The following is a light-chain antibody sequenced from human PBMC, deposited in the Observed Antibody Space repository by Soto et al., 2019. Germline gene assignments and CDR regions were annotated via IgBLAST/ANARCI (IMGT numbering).Light chain of an antibody. CDR2: GAS. J-gene: IGKJ4*01. Sequence: ERVMTQSPATRSVSPGERASLSCMASQRVSGNLAWYQQKPGQAPSLLIYGASTRATGIPARFSGSGSRTEFTLTISSLQSEDFAVYYCQQYNNWPALTFGGGTKVEVQ. V-gene: IGKV3D-15*01. CDR1: QRVSGN. CDR3: QQYNNWPALT.